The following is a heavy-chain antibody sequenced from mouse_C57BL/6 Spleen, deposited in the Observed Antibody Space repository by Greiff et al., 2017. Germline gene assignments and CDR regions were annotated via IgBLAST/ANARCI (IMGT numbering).Heavy chain of an antibody. D-gene: IGHD4-1*02. Sequence: VQLQQSVAELVRPGASVKLSCTASGFNIKNTYMHWVKQRPEQGLEWIGRIDPANGNTKYATKFQGKATITADTSSNTAYLQLSSLTSEDTAIYCCARPTGTGGYYFGYWGQGATLTVSS. CDR1: GFNIKNTY. J-gene: IGHJ2*01. V-gene: IGHV14-3*01. CDR2: IDPANGNT. CDR3: ARPTGTGGYYFGY.